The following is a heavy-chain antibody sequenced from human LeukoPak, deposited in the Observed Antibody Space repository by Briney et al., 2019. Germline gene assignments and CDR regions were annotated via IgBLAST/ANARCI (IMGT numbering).Heavy chain of an antibody. CDR2: MNPNSGNT. Sequence: ASVKVSCKASGYTFTSYDINWVRQATGQGLEWMGWMNPNSGNTGYAQKFQGRVTMTRNTSISTAYMELSSLRSEDTAVYYCVRGEHDYGDYVAANWFDPWGQGTLVTVSS. D-gene: IGHD4-17*01. CDR1: GYTFTSYD. CDR3: VRGEHDYGDYVAANWFDP. V-gene: IGHV1-8*01. J-gene: IGHJ5*02.